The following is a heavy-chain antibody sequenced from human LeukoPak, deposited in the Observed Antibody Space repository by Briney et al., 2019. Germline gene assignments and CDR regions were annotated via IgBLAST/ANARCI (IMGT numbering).Heavy chain of an antibody. CDR3: ARARGYYDSSGYYPSHYFDY. CDR2: IYYSGST. Sequence: PSETLSLTCTVSGGSISSYYWSWIRQPPGKGLEWIGYIYYSGSTNYNPSLKSRVTISVDTSKNQFSLKLSSVTAADTAVYYCARARGYYDSSGYYPSHYFDYWGQGTLVTVSS. CDR1: GGSISSYY. J-gene: IGHJ4*02. V-gene: IGHV4-59*01. D-gene: IGHD3-22*01.